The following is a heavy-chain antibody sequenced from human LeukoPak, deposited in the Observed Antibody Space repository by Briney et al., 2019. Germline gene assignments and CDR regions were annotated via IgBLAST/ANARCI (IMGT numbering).Heavy chain of an antibody. D-gene: IGHD5-12*01. CDR2: IYSSGST. V-gene: IGHV4-31*03. J-gene: IGHJ5*02. CDR3: ARKSRGYDFPWFDP. CDR1: GGSIRSDGYY. Sequence: SQTLSLTCTVSGGSIRSDGYYWGWIRQHPEKGLEWIGHIYSSGSTYYNPSLRSRVTISVDPSKNQFSLNLTGVTAAGTAVYYCARKSRGYDFPWFDPWGQGILGTVSS.